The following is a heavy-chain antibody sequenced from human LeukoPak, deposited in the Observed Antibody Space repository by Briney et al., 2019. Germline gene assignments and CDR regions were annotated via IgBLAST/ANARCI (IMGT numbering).Heavy chain of an antibody. Sequence: RGSLRLSCAASGFTFSSYGMHWVRQAPGKGLEWVAVIWYDGSNKYYADSVKGRFTISRDNSKNTLYLQMNSLRAEDTAVYYCARDRIAATNWFDPWGQGTLVTVSS. V-gene: IGHV3-33*01. CDR3: ARDRIAATNWFDP. D-gene: IGHD6-13*01. J-gene: IGHJ5*02. CDR2: IWYDGSNK. CDR1: GFTFSSYG.